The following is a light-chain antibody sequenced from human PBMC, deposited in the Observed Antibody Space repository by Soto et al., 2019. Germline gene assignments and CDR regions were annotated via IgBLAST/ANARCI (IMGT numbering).Light chain of an antibody. Sequence: QSVLTQPASVSGSPGQSITISCTETSSDVGGYNYVSWFQQHPGKAPKLKIYEVSNRPSGVSNRFSGSKSGNTASLTISELQAEDEADYYCTSFTTISTWVFGGGTKVTVL. V-gene: IGLV2-14*01. CDR3: TSFTTISTWV. CDR1: SSDVGGYNY. CDR2: EVS. J-gene: IGLJ3*02.